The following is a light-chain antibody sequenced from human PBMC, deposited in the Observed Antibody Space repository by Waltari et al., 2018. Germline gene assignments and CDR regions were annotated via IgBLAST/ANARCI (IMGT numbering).Light chain of an antibody. CDR3: QQYITSPVT. V-gene: IGKV4-1*01. J-gene: IGKJ5*01. CDR2: WAS. Sequence: DLVMTQSPDSLAVSLGERATTRSKSTQTVMYSSNNKDYLAWYQQKPGQPPKLLIYWASTRESGVPDRFSGSGSATNFTLTISSLQAEDVAVYWCQQYITSPVTFGQGTRLEIK. CDR1: QTVMYSSNNKDY.